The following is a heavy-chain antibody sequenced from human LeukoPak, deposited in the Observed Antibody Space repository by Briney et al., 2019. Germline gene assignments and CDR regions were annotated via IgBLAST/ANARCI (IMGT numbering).Heavy chain of an antibody. V-gene: IGHV3-74*01. Sequence: GGSLRLSCAASGFTFSGYWMHWVRQAPGKGLVWVSRLNSDGSSTTYADSVKGRFTISRDNAKNTLYLQMNSLRAEDTAVYYCASETYYYGSENDYKGQLWGQGTLVTVSS. CDR2: LNSDGSST. J-gene: IGHJ4*02. D-gene: IGHD3-10*01. CDR3: ASETYYYGSENDYKGQL. CDR1: GFTFSGYW.